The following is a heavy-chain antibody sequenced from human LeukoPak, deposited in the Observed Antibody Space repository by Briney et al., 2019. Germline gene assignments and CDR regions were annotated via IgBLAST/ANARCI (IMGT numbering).Heavy chain of an antibody. CDR3: ASGEHV. CDR1: GGSFSGYY. Sequence: SETLSLTCAVYGGSFSGYYWSWIRQPPGKGLEWIGKINHSGSTNYNPSLKSRVTISVDTSKNQFSLKLSSVTAADTAVYYCASGEHVWGQGTTVTVSS. V-gene: IGHV4-34*01. CDR2: INHSGST. J-gene: IGHJ6*02.